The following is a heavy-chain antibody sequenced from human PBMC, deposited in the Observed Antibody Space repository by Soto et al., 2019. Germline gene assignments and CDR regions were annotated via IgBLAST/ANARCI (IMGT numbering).Heavy chain of an antibody. CDR2: IYYSGST. V-gene: IGHV4-39*01. CDR1: GGSISSSSYY. J-gene: IGHJ4*02. Sequence: PSETLSLTCTVSGGSISSSSYYWGWIRQPPGKGLEWFGSIYYSGSTYYNPSLKSRVTISVDTSKNQFSLKLSSVTAADTAVYYCARHHSRWLQPDLDYWGQGTLVTVSS. CDR3: ARHHSRWLQPDLDY. D-gene: IGHD1-1*01.